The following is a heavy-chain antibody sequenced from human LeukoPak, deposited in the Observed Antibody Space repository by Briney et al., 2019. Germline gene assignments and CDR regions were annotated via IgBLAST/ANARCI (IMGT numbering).Heavy chain of an antibody. J-gene: IGHJ5*02. V-gene: IGHV4-34*01. CDR1: GGSFSGYY. CDR2: INHSGST. D-gene: IGHD6-13*01. Sequence: SETLSLTCAVYGGSFSGYYWSWLRQPPGKGLEWIGEINHSGSTNYNPSLKSRVTISVDTSKNQFSLKLSSVTAVDTAVYYCARAYSSSWYFNWFDPWGQGTLVTVSS. CDR3: ARAYSSSWYFNWFDP.